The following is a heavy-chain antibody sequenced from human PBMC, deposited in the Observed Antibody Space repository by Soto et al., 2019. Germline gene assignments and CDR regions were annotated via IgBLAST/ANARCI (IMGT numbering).Heavy chain of an antibody. V-gene: IGHV4-59*01. CDR3: ASMIVDPVLSSDS. CDR1: GGSISSYY. Sequence: QVQLQESGPGLVKPSDTLSLTCTVSGGSISSYYWSWIRQPPGKGLERIGFIFYSGSTSYKPSLKSRVIISIDTSEYQFSLKLNSVTAADTAVYYCASMIVDPVLSSDSWGQGTLVSVSS. D-gene: IGHD3-16*01. J-gene: IGHJ5*01. CDR2: IFYSGST.